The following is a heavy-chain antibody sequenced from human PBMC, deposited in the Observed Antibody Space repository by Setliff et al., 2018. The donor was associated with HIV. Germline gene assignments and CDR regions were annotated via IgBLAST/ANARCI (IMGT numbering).Heavy chain of an antibody. CDR1: GFRFRSYG. Sequence: GGSLRLSCAASGFRFRSYGMHWVRQAPGKGLEWVAFISYDGNKKYYADSVKGRFTISRDNSKNTLYLQMDSLRTEDTAVYYCASSYPNYNYGNYDFWSGYYHDDAFDIWGQGTTVTVSS. CDR3: ASSYPNYNYGNYDFWSGYYHDDAFDI. V-gene: IGHV3-30*03. CDR2: ISYDGNKK. D-gene: IGHD3-3*01. J-gene: IGHJ3*02.